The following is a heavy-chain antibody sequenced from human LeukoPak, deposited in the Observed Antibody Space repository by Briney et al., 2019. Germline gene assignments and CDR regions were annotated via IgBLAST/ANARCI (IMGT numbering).Heavy chain of an antibody. V-gene: IGHV3-15*01. D-gene: IGHD3-10*01. CDR2: IKSKTDGGTT. J-gene: IGHJ3*02. Sequence: GGSLRLSCAASGFTFSKAWMSWVRQAPGKGLEWVGRIKSKTDGGTTDYATPVKGRFTISRDDSKNTLYLQMNSLRAEDTAVYYCARDLMVRTYHAFDIWGQGTMVTVSS. CDR1: GFTFSKAW. CDR3: ARDLMVRTYHAFDI.